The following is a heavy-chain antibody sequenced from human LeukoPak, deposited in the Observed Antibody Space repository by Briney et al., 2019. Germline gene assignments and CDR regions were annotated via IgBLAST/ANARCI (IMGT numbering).Heavy chain of an antibody. CDR2: IYPGDSDT. CDR1: GYSFTTSW. V-gene: IGHV5-51*01. J-gene: IGHJ4*02. CDR3: ARGVADSVGYYFDY. D-gene: IGHD2-15*01. Sequence: GESLKISCKGSGYSFTTSWVAWVRQMPGKGLEWMGIIYPGDSDTRYSPPFQGQVTISADKSPTTAYLQWSSLKASDTAMYYCARGVADSVGYYFDYWGQGTLVTVSS.